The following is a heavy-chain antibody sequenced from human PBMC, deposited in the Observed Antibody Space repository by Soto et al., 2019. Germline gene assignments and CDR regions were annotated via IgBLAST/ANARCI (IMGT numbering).Heavy chain of an antibody. CDR2: ISSSGSTI. V-gene: IGHV3-11*01. D-gene: IGHD3-3*01. CDR3: ARDGRITIFGVVPNNWFDP. J-gene: IGHJ5*02. CDR1: GFTFSAYY. Sequence: QVQLVESGGGLVKPGGSLRLSCAASGFTFSAYYMSWIRQAPGKGLEWVSYISSSGSTIYYADSVKGRFTIARDHAKNSLYLQMNSLRDEDTAVYYCARDGRITIFGVVPNNWFDPWGQGTLVTVSS.